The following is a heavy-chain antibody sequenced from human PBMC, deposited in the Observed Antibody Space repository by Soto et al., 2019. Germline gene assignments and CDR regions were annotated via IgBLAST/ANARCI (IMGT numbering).Heavy chain of an antibody. V-gene: IGHV4-4*02. CDR1: SGSISSSNW. CDR2: IYHSGST. J-gene: IGHJ5*02. CDR3: ARVVILGGGYYTVGWFDP. Sequence: QVQLQESGPGLVKPSGTLSLTCAVSSGSISSSNWWSWVRQPPGKGLEWIGEIYHSGSTNYNPSLKSRVTISVDKSKNQFSLKLSSVTAADTAVYYCARVVILGGGYYTVGWFDPWGQGTLVTVSS. D-gene: IGHD3-3*01.